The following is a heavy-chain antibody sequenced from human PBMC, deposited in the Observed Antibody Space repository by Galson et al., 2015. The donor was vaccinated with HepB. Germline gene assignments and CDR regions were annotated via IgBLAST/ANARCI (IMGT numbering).Heavy chain of an antibody. CDR2: IKQDGSEK. J-gene: IGHJ4*02. D-gene: IGHD3-22*01. CDR1: GFTFSSYW. CDR3: ARDRTTYYYDSSDYVANDY. V-gene: IGHV3-7*03. Sequence: SLRLSCAASGFTFSSYWMSWVRQAPGKGLEWVANIKQDGSEKYYVDSVKGRFTISRDNAKNSLYLQMNSLRAEDTAVYYCARDRTTYYYDSSDYVANDYRGQGTLVTVSS.